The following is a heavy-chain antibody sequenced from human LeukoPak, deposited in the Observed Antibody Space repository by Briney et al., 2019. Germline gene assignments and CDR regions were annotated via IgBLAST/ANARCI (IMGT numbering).Heavy chain of an antibody. Sequence: SETLSLTCAVYGGSFSGYYWSWIRQPPGKGLEWIGEINHSGSTNYNSSLESRVTISVDTSKNQFSLKLSSVTAADTAVYYCARGYYDFWSGYRTMYNWFDPWGQGTLVTVSS. J-gene: IGHJ5*02. V-gene: IGHV4-34*01. D-gene: IGHD3-3*01. CDR2: INHSGST. CDR1: GGSFSGYY. CDR3: ARGYYDFWSGYRTMYNWFDP.